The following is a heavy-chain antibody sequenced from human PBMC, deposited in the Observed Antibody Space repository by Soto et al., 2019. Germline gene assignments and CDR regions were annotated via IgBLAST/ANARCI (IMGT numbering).Heavy chain of an antibody. CDR2: IWNDGSNK. V-gene: IGHV3-33*03. Sequence: QVQLVESGGGVVKPGRSLRLSCTASGFAFRTYGMHWVRQAPGKGLEWVGMIWNDGSNKYYAGSVKGRFTIYRDNSKNTLYLRINSLRAEDTSVYYCATELRWNETFAMWGQGTTVTVSS. CDR3: ATELRWNETFAM. D-gene: IGHD3-3*01. J-gene: IGHJ3*02. CDR1: GFAFRTYG.